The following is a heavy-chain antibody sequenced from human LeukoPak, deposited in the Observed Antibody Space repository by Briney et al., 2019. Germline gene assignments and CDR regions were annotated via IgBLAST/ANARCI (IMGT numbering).Heavy chain of an antibody. Sequence: PSETLSLTCAVSGGSISSSNWWSWVRQPPGKGLEWIGQIYHSGNTNYNPSLKSRVTISVDKSKNQFSLKLRSVTAADTAVYYCARPLSLGYCSGGSCYGRGAWFDRWGQGTLVTVSS. CDR3: ARPLSLGYCSGGSCYGRGAWFDR. V-gene: IGHV4-4*02. J-gene: IGHJ5*02. D-gene: IGHD2-15*01. CDR2: IYHSGNT. CDR1: GGSISSSNW.